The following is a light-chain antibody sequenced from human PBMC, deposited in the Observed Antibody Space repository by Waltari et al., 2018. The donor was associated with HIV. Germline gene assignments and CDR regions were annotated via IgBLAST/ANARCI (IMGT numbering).Light chain of an antibody. V-gene: IGKV4-1*01. CDR2: WAS. Sequence: DIVMTQSPDTLTVSLGERATINCKSSQSVLYSSNNKNYFAWYQQKPGQPPKLLIYWASTRESGVPDRFSGSGSGTDFTLTISGLQAEDVAVYYCEQYYSSPRTFGQGTKVEIK. J-gene: IGKJ1*01. CDR1: QSVLYSSNNKNY. CDR3: EQYYSSPRT.